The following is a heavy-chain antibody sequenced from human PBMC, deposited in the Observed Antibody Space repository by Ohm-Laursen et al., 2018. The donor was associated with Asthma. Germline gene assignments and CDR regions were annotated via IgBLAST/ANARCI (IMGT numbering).Heavy chain of an antibody. Sequence: SLRLSCAASGFTFSKFAMHWVRQAPGKGLEWVSIITSDGSWTSYADSVKGRFTISRDNSKNTLYMQMNSLRAEDTAVYYCARRDFSGGDPSAAFDIWGQGTMVTVSS. D-gene: IGHD2-21*02. CDR1: GFTFSKFA. CDR2: ITSDGSWT. V-gene: IGHV3-30-3*01. J-gene: IGHJ3*02. CDR3: ARRDFSGGDPSAAFDI.